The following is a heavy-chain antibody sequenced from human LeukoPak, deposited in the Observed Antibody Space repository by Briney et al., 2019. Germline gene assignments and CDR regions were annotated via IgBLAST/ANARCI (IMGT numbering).Heavy chain of an antibody. V-gene: IGHV1-2*02. Sequence: GASVKASCKASGYTFTGYYMHWVRQAPGQGLEWMGWINPNSGGTNYAQKFQGRVTMTRDTSISTAYMELSRLRSDDTAVYYCARYCSSTSCHSWGAFDIWGQGTMVTVSS. CDR2: INPNSGGT. CDR1: GYTFTGYY. J-gene: IGHJ3*02. CDR3: ARYCSSTSCHSWGAFDI. D-gene: IGHD2-2*01.